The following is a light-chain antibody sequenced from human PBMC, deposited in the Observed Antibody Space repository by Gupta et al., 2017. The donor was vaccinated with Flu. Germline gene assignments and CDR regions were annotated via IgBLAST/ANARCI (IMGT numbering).Light chain of an antibody. V-gene: IGKV3-20*01. CDR1: SNNY. J-gene: IGKJ4*01. CDR3: QQYDTSPLT. CDR2: GAS. Sequence: SNNYVAWYQQKPGQSPKLLIYGASSRATGIADRFGGSGSGTDFTLTISGLEAEDFAVYYCQQYDTSPLTFGGGTKVEIK.